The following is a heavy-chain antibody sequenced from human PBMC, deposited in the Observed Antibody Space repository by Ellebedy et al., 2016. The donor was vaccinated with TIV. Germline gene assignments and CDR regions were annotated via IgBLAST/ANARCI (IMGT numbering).Heavy chain of an antibody. V-gene: IGHV3-72*01. Sequence: GESLKISCAASGFRFSDHYIDWVRQAPGKGLELVGFIRGKGYGGTTEYAASVKDRFTISRDDSENVVYLEMKSLTTEDTAVYFCAREGFGAWFDTWGQGSLVTVSS. CDR1: GFRFSDHY. CDR2: IRGKGYGGTT. J-gene: IGHJ5*02. CDR3: AREGFGAWFDT. D-gene: IGHD3-3*01.